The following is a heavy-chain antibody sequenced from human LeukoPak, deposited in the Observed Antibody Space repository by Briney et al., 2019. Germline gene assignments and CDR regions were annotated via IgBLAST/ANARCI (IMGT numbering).Heavy chain of an antibody. D-gene: IGHD2-2*01. CDR2: IKQDGSEK. CDR3: AKATRGRYCSSTSCYGAYYYYGMDV. CDR1: GFTFSSYW. V-gene: IGHV3-7*03. J-gene: IGHJ6*02. Sequence: GGSLRLSCAASGFTFSSYWMSWVRQAPGKGLEWVANIKQDGSEKYYVDSVKGRFTISRDNAKNSLYLQMNSLRAEDTAVYYCAKATRGRYCSSTSCYGAYYYYGMDVWGQGTTVTVSS.